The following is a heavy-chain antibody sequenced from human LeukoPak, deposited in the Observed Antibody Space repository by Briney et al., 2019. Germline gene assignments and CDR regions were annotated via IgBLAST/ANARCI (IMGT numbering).Heavy chain of an antibody. V-gene: IGHV3-21*01. CDR2: ISSSSSYI. CDR1: GFTFSSYS. J-gene: IGHJ6*03. CDR3: AKPLITIFGVGTNYYYYMDV. Sequence: PGGSLRLSCAASGFTFSSYSMNWVRQAPGKGLEWVSSISSSSSYIYYADSVKGRFTISRDNAKNSLYLQMNSLRAEDTAVYYWAKPLITIFGVGTNYYYYMDVWGKGTTVTVSS. D-gene: IGHD3-3*01.